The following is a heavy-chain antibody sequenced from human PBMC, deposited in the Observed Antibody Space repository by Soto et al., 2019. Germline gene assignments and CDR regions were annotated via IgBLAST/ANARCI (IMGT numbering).Heavy chain of an antibody. Sequence: QVQLQESGPSLVRPSETLSLTCTVSGGSLSSFYWSWIRQPAGKGLEWVGRIYWSGRTTYNPSLKSRVTMSLDVSLNQFSLKLSSVTAADTAVYFCARSGKGVVRGPIGSPAGWFDPWGRGTLVTVSS. CDR1: GGSLSSFY. J-gene: IGHJ5*02. D-gene: IGHD3-10*01. CDR3: ARSGKGVVRGPIGSPAGWFDP. CDR2: IYWSGRT. V-gene: IGHV4-4*07.